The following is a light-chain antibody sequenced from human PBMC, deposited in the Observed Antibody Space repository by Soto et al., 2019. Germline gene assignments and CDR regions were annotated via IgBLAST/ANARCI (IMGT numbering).Light chain of an antibody. V-gene: IGKV3-11*01. CDR3: QQRSNWPIT. CDR2: GAS. CDR1: QSVSSN. J-gene: IGKJ5*01. Sequence: EIVMTQSPTTLSVSPGERAPLSCWASQSVSSNLAWYQQKPGQAPRLLIYGASTRATGIPARFSGSGSGTDFTLTISSLEPEDFAVYYCQQRSNWPITFGQGTRLAIK.